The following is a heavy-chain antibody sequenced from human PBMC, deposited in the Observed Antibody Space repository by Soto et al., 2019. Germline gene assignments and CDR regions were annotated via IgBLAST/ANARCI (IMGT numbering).Heavy chain of an antibody. CDR1: GVSISRGGYY. CDR3: ARVGGIKWFDP. Sequence: TSETLSLTCTLSGVSISRGGYYWSWIRQHPGKGLEWIGYIYHSRSTYSNPSLKSRVTLSVAPPKNQFSLKLSSVTAADTAVYYCARVGGIKWFDPWGQGTLVTVS. J-gene: IGHJ5*02. CDR2: IYHSRST. V-gene: IGHV4-31*03. D-gene: IGHD3-16*01.